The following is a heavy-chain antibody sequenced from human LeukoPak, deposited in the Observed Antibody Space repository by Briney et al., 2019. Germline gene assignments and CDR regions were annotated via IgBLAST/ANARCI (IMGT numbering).Heavy chain of an antibody. CDR3: ARSRSCGYDGKIFDY. D-gene: IGHD5-12*01. CDR2: ITTSGSSI. Sequence: GSLRLSCAPSGFTFSDYYMCWVREAPGKGLEWISYITTSGSSILYADSLKGRFTMSRDNAKKSLYLQMNNLGAEDTAVYDCARSRSCGYDGKIFDYWGQGTLVTVSS. V-gene: IGHV3-11*01. CDR1: GFTFSDYY. J-gene: IGHJ4*02.